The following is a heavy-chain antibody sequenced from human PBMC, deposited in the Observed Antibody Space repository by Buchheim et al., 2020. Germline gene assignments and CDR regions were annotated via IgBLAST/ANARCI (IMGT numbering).Heavy chain of an antibody. D-gene: IGHD3-3*01. V-gene: IGHV1-2*04. J-gene: IGHJ6*02. CDR1: GYNFTGYY. CDR2: INPNSGGT. Sequence: QVQLVQSGAEVKKPGASVKVSCKASGYNFTGYYMHWVRQAPGQGHEWMGWINPNSGGTNYAQKFQGWVTMTRDTSISTAYMELSRLISDDTAVYYCARAVGRITIFGVVDSGMDVWGQGTT. CDR3: ARAVGRITIFGVVDSGMDV.